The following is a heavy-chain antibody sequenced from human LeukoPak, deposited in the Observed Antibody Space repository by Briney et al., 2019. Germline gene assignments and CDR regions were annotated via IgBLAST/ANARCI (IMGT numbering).Heavy chain of an antibody. Sequence: GGSLRLSCAASGFTFSRYNMNWVRQAPGKGLEWVSSISTSSSYKYYAESVKGRFTISRVNAKNSAFLQMNNLRVEDTAVYYCARMGWLDKQHYFDYWGQGTLVTVSS. CDR3: ARMGWLDKQHYFDY. V-gene: IGHV3-21*01. CDR2: ISTSSSYK. J-gene: IGHJ4*02. CDR1: GFTFSRYN. D-gene: IGHD3-3*01.